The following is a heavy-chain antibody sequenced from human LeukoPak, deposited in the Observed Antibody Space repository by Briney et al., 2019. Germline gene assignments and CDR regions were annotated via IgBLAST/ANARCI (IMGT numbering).Heavy chain of an antibody. Sequence: ASVKVSCKASGYTFTGYYMHWVRQAPGQGLEWMGWINPNSGGTNYAQKFQGRVTMTRDTSISTAYMELSRLRSDDTAVYYCARSAVRYCSSTSCYPLYYMDVWGKGTTVTVSS. CDR1: GYTFTGYY. V-gene: IGHV1-2*02. D-gene: IGHD2-2*01. J-gene: IGHJ6*03. CDR2: INPNSGGT. CDR3: ARSAVRYCSSTSCYPLYYMDV.